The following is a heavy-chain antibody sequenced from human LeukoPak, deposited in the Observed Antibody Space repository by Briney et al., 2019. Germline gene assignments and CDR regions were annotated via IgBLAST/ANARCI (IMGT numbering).Heavy chain of an antibody. D-gene: IGHD6-13*01. V-gene: IGHV1-18*01. CDR2: ISAYNGNT. Sequence: ASVKVSCKASGYTFTSYGISWVRQAPGQGLEWMGWISAYNGNTNYAQKLQGRATMTTDTSTSTAYMELRSLRSEDTAVYYCARGPDSSSWYRYFDYWGQGTLVTVSS. J-gene: IGHJ4*02. CDR3: ARGPDSSSWYRYFDY. CDR1: GYTFTSYG.